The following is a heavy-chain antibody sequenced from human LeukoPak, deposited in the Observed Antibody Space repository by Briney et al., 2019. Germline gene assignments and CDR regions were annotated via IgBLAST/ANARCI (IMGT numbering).Heavy chain of an antibody. D-gene: IGHD3-22*01. V-gene: IGHV4-59*08. CDR2: IYYSGST. CDR1: GGSISSYY. Sequence: SETLSLTCTVSGGSISSYYWSWIRQPPGKGLEWIGYIYYSGSTSYNPSLKSRVTISVDTSKNQFSLKLSSVTAADTAVYYCASTYYFDDSGYSRFDYWGQGTLVTVSS. J-gene: IGHJ4*02. CDR3: ASTYYFDDSGYSRFDY.